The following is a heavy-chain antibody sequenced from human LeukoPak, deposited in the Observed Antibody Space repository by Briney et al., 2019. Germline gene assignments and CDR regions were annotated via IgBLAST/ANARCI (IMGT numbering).Heavy chain of an antibody. CDR2: IYSGGIT. CDR3: ARERGGNSGMDV. CDR1: GFTFSSYA. D-gene: IGHD3-16*01. Sequence: PGGSLRLSCAASGFTFSSYAMHWVRQAPGKGLEWVSVIYSGGITYYADSVKGRVTISRDNSKNTLYLQMNSLRAEDTAVYYCARERGGNSGMDVWGQGTTVTVSS. V-gene: IGHV3-53*01. J-gene: IGHJ6*02.